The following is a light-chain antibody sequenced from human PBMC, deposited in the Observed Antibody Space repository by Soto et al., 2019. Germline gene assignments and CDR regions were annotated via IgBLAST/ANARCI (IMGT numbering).Light chain of an antibody. J-gene: IGLJ2*01. CDR1: SSDVGGYNY. Sequence: QSALTQPPSASGSPGQSVTISCTGTSSDVGGYNYVSWYQQHPGKAPKLMIYEVSKRPSGVPDRFSGSKSGNTASLTVSGLHAEDEAGYYCSSYAGSNNLVFGGGTQLTVL. CDR3: SSYAGSNNLV. CDR2: EVS. V-gene: IGLV2-8*01.